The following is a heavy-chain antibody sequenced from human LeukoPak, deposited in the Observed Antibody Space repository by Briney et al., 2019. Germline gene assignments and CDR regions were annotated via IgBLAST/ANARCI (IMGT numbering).Heavy chain of an antibody. CDR2: ISYDGRNK. D-gene: IGHD3-10*01. J-gene: IGHJ4*02. V-gene: IGHV3-30*18. Sequence: PGGSLRLSCAASGFTFSSYGMHWVRQAPGKGLEWVAVISYDGRNKYYTDSVKGRFTISRDNSKNTLYLQMNSLRAEDTAVYYCAKSSGSYYNLYYFDYWGQGTLVTVSS. CDR3: AKSSGSYYNLYYFDY. CDR1: GFTFSSYG.